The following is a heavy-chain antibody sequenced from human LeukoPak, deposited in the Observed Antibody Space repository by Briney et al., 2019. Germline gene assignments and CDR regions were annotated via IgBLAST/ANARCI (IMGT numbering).Heavy chain of an antibody. Sequence: GGSLRLSCAASGFTFSSYWMSWVRQAPGKGLEWVANINQGGSDKHYVDSRFTISRDNTNNSLYLQMNSLRAEDTAVYYCVRESRSGSYSGYWGQGTLVTVSS. D-gene: IGHD1-26*01. V-gene: IGHV3-7*01. CDR2: INQGGSDK. CDR1: GFTFSSYW. CDR3: VRESRSGSYSGY. J-gene: IGHJ4*02.